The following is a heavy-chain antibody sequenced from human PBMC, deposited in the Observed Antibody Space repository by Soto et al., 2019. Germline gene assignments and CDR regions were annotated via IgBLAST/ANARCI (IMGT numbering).Heavy chain of an antibody. Sequence: DVQLTEFGGGLVQPGGSLRLSCGASGFSFGSDCMAWVRQAPGKGLEWVANIRKDGSQEHYADSVRGRFSVPRDKAKDFLYLQMNILRLEDTVVYYCTRDANYRDDSVDYDVFDSWGPGTMVTGSS. V-gene: IGHV3-7*04. CDR3: TRDANYRDDSVDYDVFDS. CDR2: IRKDGSQE. J-gene: IGHJ3*02. D-gene: IGHD3-22*01. CDR1: GFSFGSDC.